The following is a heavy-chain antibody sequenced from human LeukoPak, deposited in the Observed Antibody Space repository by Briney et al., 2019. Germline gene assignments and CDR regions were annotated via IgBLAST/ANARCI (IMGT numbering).Heavy chain of an antibody. CDR1: GFTVSSKY. CDR3: ARGLASGGWGYFDY. Sequence: PGGSLRLSCAASGFTVSSKYMTWVRRAPGKGLEWVSVIYSGGNTYYADSVKGRFTISRDNSKNTLYLQMNSLRAEDTAVYYCARGLASGGWGYFDYWGQGTLVTVSS. CDR2: IYSGGNT. V-gene: IGHV3-53*01. J-gene: IGHJ4*02. D-gene: IGHD2-15*01.